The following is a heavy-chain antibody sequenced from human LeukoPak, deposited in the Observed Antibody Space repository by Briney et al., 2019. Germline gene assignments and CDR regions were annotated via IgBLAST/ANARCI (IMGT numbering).Heavy chain of an antibody. V-gene: IGHV3-74*01. J-gene: IGHJ4*02. CDR2: ITNDGSST. CDR1: GLTFSSHW. D-gene: IGHD4-17*01. CDR3: ARGRDYGDSGDY. Sequence: GGSLRLSCAASGLTFSSHWMHWVRQAPGKGLVWVSRITNDGSSTTYADSVKGRFTISRDNAKNMLYLQVNSLRAEDTAVYYCARGRDYGDSGDYWGQGTLVTVSS.